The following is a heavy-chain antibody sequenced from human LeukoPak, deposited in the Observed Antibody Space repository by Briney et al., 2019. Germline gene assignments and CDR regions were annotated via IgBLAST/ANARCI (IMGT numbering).Heavy chain of an antibody. CDR2: IYHSGST. D-gene: IGHD6-13*01. Sequence: SETLSLTCTVSGDSITRNYWGWIRQPPGKGLEWIGSIYHSGSTYYNPSLKSRVTISVDTSKNQFSLKLSSVTAADTAVYYCARDVIAAAGHYYYGMDVWGQGTTVTVSS. CDR3: ARDVIAAAGHYYYGMDV. J-gene: IGHJ6*02. V-gene: IGHV4-38-2*02. CDR1: GDSITRNY.